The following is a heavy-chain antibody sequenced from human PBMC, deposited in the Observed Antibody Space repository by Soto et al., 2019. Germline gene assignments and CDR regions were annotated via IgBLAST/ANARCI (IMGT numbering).Heavy chain of an antibody. CDR3: ARSVPIIAVYRSGRNDC. CDR2: ISGGGSTT. D-gene: IGHD3-10*01. CDR1: GFPFSNFA. J-gene: IGHJ4*02. Sequence: EVQLLESGGGLVQPGGSLRLSCAASGFPFSNFAMSWVRQAPGKGLEWVSAISGGGSTTFYADSVKGRFTISRDNSKSTLYLQMNSLRAEDTAVYYCARSVPIIAVYRSGRNDCWGRGMLVTVSS. V-gene: IGHV3-23*01.